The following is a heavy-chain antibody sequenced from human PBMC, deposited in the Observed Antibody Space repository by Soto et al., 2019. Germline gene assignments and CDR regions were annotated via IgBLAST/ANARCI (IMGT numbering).Heavy chain of an antibody. Sequence: PGGSLRLSCAASGFTITSSAMSWVRQAPGKGLEWVSTTGISGRTTYYADSVKGRFTVSRDGSKNTLDLQMSSLRAEDTAVYYCATVHNTSRSFDYWGQGTPVTVSS. J-gene: IGHJ4*02. D-gene: IGHD1-20*01. CDR2: TGISGRTT. CDR1: GFTITSSA. V-gene: IGHV3-23*01. CDR3: ATVHNTSRSFDY.